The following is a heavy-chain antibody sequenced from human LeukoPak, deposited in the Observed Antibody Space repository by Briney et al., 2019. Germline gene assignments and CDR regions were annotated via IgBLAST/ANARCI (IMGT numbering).Heavy chain of an antibody. CDR3: ARDYGSGTLAFDH. V-gene: IGHV4-59*01. Sequence: SETLSLTCSVSGGSISSYFLTWIRQPPGKGLEWIGYIYYSGSTNYNPSLRSRVTLLKDTSKNQISLRLTSVTAADTAVYSCARDYGSGTLAFDHWGLGTLVTVSS. J-gene: IGHJ4*02. CDR2: IYYSGST. CDR1: GGSISSYF. D-gene: IGHD3-10*01.